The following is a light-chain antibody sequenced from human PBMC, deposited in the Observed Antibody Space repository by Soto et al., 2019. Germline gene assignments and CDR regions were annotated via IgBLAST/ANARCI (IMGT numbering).Light chain of an antibody. CDR2: GAS. CDR1: QSIRRF. V-gene: IGKV1-39*01. CDR3: QQRSDWPLT. Sequence: DIQMTQSPSSLSASVGDRVTITCRASQSIRRFLNWYHQKPGKAPKLLIYGASSLQSGVPPRFSGRGSGTDFTLTISSLQAEDFAVYYCQQRSDWPLTFGGGTKVDIK. J-gene: IGKJ4*01.